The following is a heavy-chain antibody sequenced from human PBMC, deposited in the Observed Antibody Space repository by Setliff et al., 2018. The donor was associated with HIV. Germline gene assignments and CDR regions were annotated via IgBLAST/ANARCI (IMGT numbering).Heavy chain of an antibody. J-gene: IGHJ4*02. CDR1: GFNVNNKY. V-gene: IGHV3-11*04. D-gene: IGHD1-26*01. CDR3: VRDQLRWPERWDFDL. CDR2: ITATGTTV. Sequence: GGSLRLSCAASGFNVNNKYMSWVRQAPGKGLEWLAYITATGTTVSYADSVRGPFIISRDSFNNVLFLQMKRLGVEDTALYYCVRDQLRWPERWDFDLWGQGTLVAASS.